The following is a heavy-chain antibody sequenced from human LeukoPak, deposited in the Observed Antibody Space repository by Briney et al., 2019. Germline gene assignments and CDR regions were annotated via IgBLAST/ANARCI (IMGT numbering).Heavy chain of an antibody. J-gene: IGHJ4*02. CDR2: ISHRGTT. CDR1: GYSISSGYY. V-gene: IGHV4-38-2*02. CDR3: AREGSRSVDY. Sequence: SETLSLTCSVSGYSISSGYYWGWIRQSPGKGLEWIGSISHRGTTYYTPPLKSRVTISVDTSNNQISLRLRSVTAADTAVYYCAREGSRSVDYWGQGTLVTVSS. D-gene: IGHD1-26*01.